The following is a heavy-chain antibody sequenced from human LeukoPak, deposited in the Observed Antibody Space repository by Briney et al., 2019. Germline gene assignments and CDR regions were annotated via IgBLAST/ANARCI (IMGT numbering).Heavy chain of an antibody. CDR1: GFTFSTYS. Sequence: PGESLRLSCTASGFTFSTYSMNWVRQAPGKGLEWVSYISIGSTYVYYADSVKDRFTVSGDNAKNSLVLQMNSLRAEDTAVYYCARGVSGATALDFWGQGTLVTVSS. CDR2: ISIGSTYV. V-gene: IGHV3-21*01. J-gene: IGHJ4*02. CDR3: ARGVSGATALDF. D-gene: IGHD4/OR15-4a*01.